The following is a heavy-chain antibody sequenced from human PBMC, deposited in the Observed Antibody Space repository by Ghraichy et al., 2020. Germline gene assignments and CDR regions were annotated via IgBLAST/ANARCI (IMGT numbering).Heavy chain of an antibody. Sequence: GGSLRLSCAASGFTFSSYAMHWVRQAPGKGLEWVAVISYDGSNKYYADSVKGRFTISRDNSKNTLYLQMNSLRAEDTAVYYCARDDHVRITHYDFWSGYFDYWGQGTLVTVSS. CDR2: ISYDGSNK. V-gene: IGHV3-30-3*01. CDR1: GFTFSSYA. D-gene: IGHD3-3*01. CDR3: ARDDHVRITHYDFWSGYFDY. J-gene: IGHJ4*02.